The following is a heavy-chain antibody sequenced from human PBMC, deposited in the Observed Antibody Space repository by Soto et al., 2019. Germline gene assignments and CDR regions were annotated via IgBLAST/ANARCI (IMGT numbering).Heavy chain of an antibody. Sequence: LVESGGGLVQPGGSVRLSCAASGFNFTNHWMHWVRQAPGKGLVWVSRITSDGKSKAYAESVKGRFAISRDNAKNTVYLQMNGLTVEDTAVYYCARESADWHRNWFDPWGQGTLVTVSS. D-gene: IGHD3-9*01. V-gene: IGHV3-74*01. CDR1: GFNFTNHW. CDR3: ARESADWHRNWFDP. J-gene: IGHJ5*02. CDR2: ITSDGKSK.